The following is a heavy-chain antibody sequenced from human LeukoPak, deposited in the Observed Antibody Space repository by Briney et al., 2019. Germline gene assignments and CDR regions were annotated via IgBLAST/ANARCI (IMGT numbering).Heavy chain of an antibody. CDR1: GFSFNSYW. CDR2: IRKDGSDK. CDR3: ARDANSGFDY. Sequence: PGGSLRLSCAASGFSFNSYWMSWVRQAPGKGLEWVAHIRKDGSDKYYLDSVKARFTISRDNAENSLYLQMNSLRAEDTAVYYCARDANSGFDYWGQGTLVTVSS. V-gene: IGHV3-7*01. J-gene: IGHJ4*02. D-gene: IGHD4/OR15-4a*01.